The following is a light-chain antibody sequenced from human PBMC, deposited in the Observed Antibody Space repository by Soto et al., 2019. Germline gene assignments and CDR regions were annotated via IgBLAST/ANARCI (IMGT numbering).Light chain of an antibody. J-gene: IGKJ1*01. CDR3: QQYNNAPRT. CDR2: AAS. Sequence: DIQMTQSPSSLSASVGDRVTITCRASQGIGNYLAWFQQKPGKVPKLLIYAASTLQSGVPSRFSGSGSGTDFTLTISSLQPEDVATYYCQQYNNAPRTFGQGTKVDIK. CDR1: QGIGNY. V-gene: IGKV1-27*01.